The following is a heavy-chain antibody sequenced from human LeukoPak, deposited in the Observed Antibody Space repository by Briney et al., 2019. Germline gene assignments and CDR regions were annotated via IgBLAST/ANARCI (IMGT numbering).Heavy chain of an antibody. J-gene: IGHJ4*02. V-gene: IGHV3-7*03. Sequence: GGSLRLSCAASGITLSIYWMSWVRQAPGKGLGWVANIKQDGSHKLYGGSARGRFTTSRDNAQNSLYLQMNNLGAEDTAVYYCARSGSGYLDYWGQGTLVTVSS. CDR2: IKQDGSHK. CDR3: ARSGSGYLDY. CDR1: GITLSIYW.